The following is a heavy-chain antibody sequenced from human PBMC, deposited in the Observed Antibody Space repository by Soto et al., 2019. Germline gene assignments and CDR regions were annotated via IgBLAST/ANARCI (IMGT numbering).Heavy chain of an antibody. V-gene: IGHV1-2*04. J-gene: IGHJ6*02. CDR1: GYTFTGYY. CDR2: INPNSGGT. CDR3: ARGFRDYYGMDV. Sequence: ASVKVSCTASGYTFTGYYMHWVRQAPGQGLEWMGWINPNSGGTNYAQKFQGWVTMTRDTSTSTAYMELSRLRSDDTAVYYCARGFRDYYGMDVWGQGTTVTVSS.